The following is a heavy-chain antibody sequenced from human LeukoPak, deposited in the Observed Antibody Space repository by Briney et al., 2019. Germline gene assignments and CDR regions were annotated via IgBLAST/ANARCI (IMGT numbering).Heavy chain of an antibody. J-gene: IGHJ4*02. V-gene: IGHV4-4*07. CDR3: ARDAYDSSGFCFDY. CDR1: GGSISSYY. Sequence: PSETLSLTCTVSGGSISSYYWSWIRQPAGKGLEWIGRIYTSGSTNYNPSLKSRVTMSVDTSKNQFSLKLSSVTAADTAVYYCARDAYDSSGFCFDYWGQGTLVTVSS. D-gene: IGHD3-22*01. CDR2: IYTSGST.